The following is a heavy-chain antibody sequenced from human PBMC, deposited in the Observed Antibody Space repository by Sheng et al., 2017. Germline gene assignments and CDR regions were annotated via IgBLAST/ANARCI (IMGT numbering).Heavy chain of an antibody. J-gene: IGHJ6*02. Sequence: QVQLVESGGGVVQPGRVPSRLSCAASGFTFSSYGMHWVRQAPGKGLEWVAVIWYDGSNKYYADSVKGRFTISRDNSKNTLYLQMNSLRAEDTAVYYCARDRSQYGDYGMDVWGQGTTVTVSS. V-gene: IGHV3-33*01. CDR3: ARDRSQYGDYGMDV. CDR2: IWYDGSNK. CDR1: GFTFSSYG. D-gene: IGHD4-17*01.